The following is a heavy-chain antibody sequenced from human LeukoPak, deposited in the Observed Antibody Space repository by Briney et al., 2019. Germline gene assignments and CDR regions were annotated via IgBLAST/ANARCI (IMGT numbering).Heavy chain of an antibody. CDR2: IRYHGNDK. D-gene: IGHD5-12*01. Sequence: GGSLRFSCAASGFTFRNYGMHWVRQAPGQGLQWVAFIRYHGNDKYYADSVKGRFTVSRDNSESTLYLQMNSLRTEDTAVYYCAKDLVATGRYFDYWGQGTPVTVSS. CDR1: GFTFRNYG. V-gene: IGHV3-30*02. CDR3: AKDLVATGRYFDY. J-gene: IGHJ4*02.